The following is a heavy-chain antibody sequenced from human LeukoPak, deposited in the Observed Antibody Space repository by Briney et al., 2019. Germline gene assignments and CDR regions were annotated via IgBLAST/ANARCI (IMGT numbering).Heavy chain of an antibody. D-gene: IGHD5-24*01. V-gene: IGHV4-34*01. J-gene: IGHJ3*01. CDR2: IYYSGST. Sequence: SETLSLTCAVYGGSFSGYYWSWIRQPPGKGLEWVGSIYYSGSTYYNPSLKSRVTISVDTSKNQFSLKLSSVTAADTAVYYCARSSRDGYKPRAFDVWGQGTVVTVSS. CDR3: ARSSRDGYKPRAFDV. CDR1: GGSFSGYY.